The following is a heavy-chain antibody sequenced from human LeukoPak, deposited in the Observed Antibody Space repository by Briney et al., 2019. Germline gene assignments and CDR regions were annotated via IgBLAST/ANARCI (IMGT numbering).Heavy chain of an antibody. Sequence: GGSLRLSCAASGFTFSTYSMNWVRQAPGKGLEWVSSISRSSTYINYADSVKGRFTISRDNAKNSLYLQMNSLRAEDTAVYYCASSVADIAARPGYWGQGTLVTVSS. CDR3: ASSVADIAARPGY. CDR2: ISRSSTYI. V-gene: IGHV3-21*01. D-gene: IGHD6-6*01. J-gene: IGHJ4*02. CDR1: GFTFSTYS.